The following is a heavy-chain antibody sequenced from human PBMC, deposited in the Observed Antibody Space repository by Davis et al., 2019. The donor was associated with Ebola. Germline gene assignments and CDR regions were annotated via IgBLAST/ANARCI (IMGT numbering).Heavy chain of an antibody. V-gene: IGHV4-34*01. CDR2: INHSGST. CDR1: GGSFSGYY. Sequence: PSETLSLTCAVYGGSFSGYYWSWIRQPPGKGLEWIGEINHSGSTNYNPSLKSRVTISVDTSKNQFSLKLSSVTAADTAVYYCARVHYDDYHYWYFDLWGRGTLVTVSS. D-gene: IGHD4-17*01. J-gene: IGHJ2*01. CDR3: ARVHYDDYHYWYFDL.